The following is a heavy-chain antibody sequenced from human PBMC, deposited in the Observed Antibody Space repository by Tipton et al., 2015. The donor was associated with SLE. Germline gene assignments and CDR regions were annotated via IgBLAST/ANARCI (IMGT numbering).Heavy chain of an antibody. D-gene: IGHD5-12*01. V-gene: IGHV3-30*02. CDR1: GFIFSSYG. J-gene: IGHJ6*02. CDR3: AKDIVATTPIYGMDV. CDR2: IWYDGSNK. Sequence: SLRLSCAASGFIFSSYGMHWVRQAPGKGLEWVALIWYDGSNKYYADSVKGRFTISRDNSKNTLYLQMNSLRAEDTAVYYCAKDIVATTPIYGMDVWGQGTTVTVSS.